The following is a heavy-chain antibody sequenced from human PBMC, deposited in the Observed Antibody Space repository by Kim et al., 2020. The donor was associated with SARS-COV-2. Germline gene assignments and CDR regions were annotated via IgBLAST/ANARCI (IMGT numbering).Heavy chain of an antibody. CDR3: AKDILAAGLFFDY. D-gene: IGHD6-13*01. V-gene: IGHV3-11*01. J-gene: IGHJ4*02. Sequence: YADSVEGRFTLSRDIAKRSMYLQMDGLRPEGTAVYFCAKDILAAGLFFDYWGQGTLVTVSS.